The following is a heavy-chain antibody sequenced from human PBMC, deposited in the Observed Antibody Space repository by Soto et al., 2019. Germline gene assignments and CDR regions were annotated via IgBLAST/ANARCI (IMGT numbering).Heavy chain of an antibody. CDR3: AKGLPERRSAYYRYNWFDP. D-gene: IGHD3-3*01. Sequence: EVKLLESRGGSVQPGKSLRLSCAASGFTFSSYAMSWVRQAPGKGLEWVSVISGSGGSTYYADSVKGRFTISRDNSKNTLYLQMNNLRAEDTAVYYCAKGLPERRSAYYRYNWFDPWGQGTLFTVSS. CDR1: GFTFSSYA. J-gene: IGHJ5*02. CDR2: ISGSGGST. V-gene: IGHV3-23*01.